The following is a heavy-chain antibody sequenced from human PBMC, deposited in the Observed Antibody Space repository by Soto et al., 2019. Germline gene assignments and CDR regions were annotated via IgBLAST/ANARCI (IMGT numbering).Heavy chain of an antibody. CDR2: IWYDGSNTV. Sequence: GGSLRLSCAASGFTFSSYGMHWVRQAPGKGLEWVAVIWYDGSNTVYYADSLKGRFTISRDNAKNSLYLQMNRLRAEDTAVYYCARVSWREKYGMDVWGQGTTVTVSS. CDR1: GFTFSSYG. V-gene: IGHV3-33*01. J-gene: IGHJ6*02. CDR3: ARVSWREKYGMDV.